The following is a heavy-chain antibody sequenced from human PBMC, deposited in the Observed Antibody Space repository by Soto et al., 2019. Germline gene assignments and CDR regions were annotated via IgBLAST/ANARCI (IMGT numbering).Heavy chain of an antibody. CDR1: GYTFTSYD. CDR2: MNPNSGNT. CDR3: VRRGFSSSWGYWYFDL. V-gene: IGHV1-8*01. J-gene: IGHJ2*01. D-gene: IGHD6-13*01. Sequence: QVQLVQSGAEVKKPGASVKVSCKASGYTFTSYDINWVRQATGQGLEWMGWMNPNSGNTGSAQKFQGRVTRTSNTSISTAYMELSSLSAEDTAVYYCVRRGFSSSWGYWYFDLWGRGTLVTVSS.